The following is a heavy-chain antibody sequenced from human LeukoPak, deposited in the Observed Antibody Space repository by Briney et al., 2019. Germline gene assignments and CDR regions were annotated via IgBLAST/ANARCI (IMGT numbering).Heavy chain of an antibody. D-gene: IGHD6-13*01. CDR3: ATSRAAAGCD. CDR1: GFTFTDYW. J-gene: IGHJ4*02. Sequence: GGSRRLSCAASGFTFTDYWMSWVRQAPGKGLEWVANIGQDGSNKFYVASVKGRFSISRDNAKNSVFLQMNNLRVEDTAIYYCATSRAAAGCDWGQGTLVTVSS. V-gene: IGHV3-7*03. CDR2: IGQDGSNK.